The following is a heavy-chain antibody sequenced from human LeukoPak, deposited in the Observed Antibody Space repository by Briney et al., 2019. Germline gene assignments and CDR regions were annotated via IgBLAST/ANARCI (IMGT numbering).Heavy chain of an antibody. D-gene: IGHD4-17*01. V-gene: IGHV3-48*01. CDR1: GSTFSSYS. Sequence: GGSLRLSCAASGSTFSSYSMNWVRQAPGEGLEWVSYISSSSSTIYYADSVKGRFTISRDNAKNSLYLQMNSLRAEDTAVYYCARDSTVTTIYYYYYYYMDVWGKGTTVTVSS. CDR2: ISSSSSTI. CDR3: ARDSTVTTIYYYYYYYMDV. J-gene: IGHJ6*03.